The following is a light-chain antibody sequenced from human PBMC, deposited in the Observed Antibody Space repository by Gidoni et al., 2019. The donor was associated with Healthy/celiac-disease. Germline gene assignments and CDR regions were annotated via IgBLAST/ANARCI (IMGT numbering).Light chain of an antibody. J-gene: IGLJ1*01. CDR3: SPYTSSSRYV. CDR2: DVS. CDR1: SSEVGGYNY. V-gene: IGLV2-14*01. Sequence: QSALTQPASASWCPAQSITIYCTGTSSEVGGYNYVSWYQQKPGKAPKLMIYDVSNRPSGVSNRFSGSKSGNTASLTISGLQAEDEAYYYCSPYTSSSRYVFGTGTKFTVL.